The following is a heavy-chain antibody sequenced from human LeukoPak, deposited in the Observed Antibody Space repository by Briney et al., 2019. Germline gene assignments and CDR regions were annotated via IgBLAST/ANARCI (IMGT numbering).Heavy chain of an antibody. CDR1: GFMFSSYW. CDR3: AKGVTNYYGSSGRRLDS. V-gene: IGHV3-7*03. Sequence: GGSLRLSCAASGFMFSSYWMSWVRQAPGKGLEWVANIKHDGSDKYYVDSVTGRFTISRDNSKNTLYLQMNSLRAEDTALYYCAKGVTNYYGSSGRRLDSWGQGTLVTVSS. D-gene: IGHD3-22*01. CDR2: IKHDGSDK. J-gene: IGHJ4*02.